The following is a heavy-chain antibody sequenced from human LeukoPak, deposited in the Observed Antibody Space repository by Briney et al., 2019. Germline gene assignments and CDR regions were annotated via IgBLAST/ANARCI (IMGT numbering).Heavy chain of an antibody. D-gene: IGHD3-10*01. Sequence: GGSLRLSCAASGFTFSSYAMSWVRQAPGKGLEWVAFIRYDGSNKYYADSVKGRFTVSRDNSKNTMYLQMNRLRAEDTATYYCVRHYYGSGYYYDFWGQGTLVTVSS. CDR3: VRHYYGSGYYYDF. V-gene: IGHV3-33*08. CDR1: GFTFSSYA. J-gene: IGHJ4*02. CDR2: IRYDGSNK.